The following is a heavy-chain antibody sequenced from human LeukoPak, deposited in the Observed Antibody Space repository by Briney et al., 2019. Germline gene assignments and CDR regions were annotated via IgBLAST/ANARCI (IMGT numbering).Heavy chain of an antibody. CDR3: ARHLSGVTGYSYGRGIDY. D-gene: IGHD5-18*01. J-gene: IGHJ4*02. CDR1: GFTFSSYS. CDR2: IKKDGSEN. V-gene: IGHV3-7*01. Sequence: HPGGSLRLSCAASGFTFSSYSMLWVRQAPGKGLEWVANIKKDGSENYYVDSVKGRFTISRDNAKKSLYLQMKSLRAEDTAVYYCARHLSGVTGYSYGRGIDYWGQGTLVTVSS.